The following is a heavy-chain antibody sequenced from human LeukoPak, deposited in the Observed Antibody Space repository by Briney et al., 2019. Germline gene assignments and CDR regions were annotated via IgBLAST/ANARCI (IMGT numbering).Heavy chain of an antibody. CDR2: IYYSGST. CDR3: ARRLSGSDAFDI. J-gene: IGHJ3*02. CDR1: GGSISSYY. D-gene: IGHD1-26*01. V-gene: IGHV4-59*01. Sequence: PSETLSLTCTVSGGSISSYYWSWIRQPPGKGLEWIGYIYYSGSTNYNPSLKSRVTISVDTSKNQFSLKLSSVTAADTAVYYCARRLSGSDAFDIWGQGTMVTVSS.